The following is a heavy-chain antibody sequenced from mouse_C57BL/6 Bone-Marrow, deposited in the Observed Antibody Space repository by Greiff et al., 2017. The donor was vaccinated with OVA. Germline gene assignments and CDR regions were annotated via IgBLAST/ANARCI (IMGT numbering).Heavy chain of an antibody. CDR3: APLYYSNFDY. Sequence: QVQLQQSGPELVKPGASVKISCKASGYAFSSSWMNWVKQRPGKGLEWIGRIYPGDGDTNYNGKFKGKATLTADKSSSTAYMQLSSLTSEDSAFYFCAPLYYSNFDYWGQGTTLTVSS. CDR2: IYPGDGDT. V-gene: IGHV1-82*01. CDR1: GYAFSSSW. D-gene: IGHD2-12*01. J-gene: IGHJ2*01.